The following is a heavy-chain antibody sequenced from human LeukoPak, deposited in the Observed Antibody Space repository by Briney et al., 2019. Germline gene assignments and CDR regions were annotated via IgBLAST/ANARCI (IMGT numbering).Heavy chain of an antibody. D-gene: IGHD6-19*01. CDR2: TYYRSRWSN. V-gene: IGHV6-1*01. Sequence: SQTLSLTCAISGDSVFSIYAAWNWIRLSPSRGLEWLGRTYYRSRWSNDYAVSVKSRITINPDTSKNQFSLQLNSVTPEDTAVYYCARDRDSSGTDYWGQGTLVTVSS. CDR3: ARDRDSSGTDY. J-gene: IGHJ4*02. CDR1: GDSVFSIYAA.